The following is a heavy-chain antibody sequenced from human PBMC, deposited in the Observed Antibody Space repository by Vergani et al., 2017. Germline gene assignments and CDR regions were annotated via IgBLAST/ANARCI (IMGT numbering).Heavy chain of an antibody. D-gene: IGHD3-22*01. Sequence: EVQLLESGGDLVQPGGSLRLSCEASGFNFQIYWMGWVRQAPGKGLEWVAFIGSSGPYINYADSVKGRFIISRDNTNNSLFLQLRSLRAEDAAVYYCAKGSGFYDSSGYYPLYYYYYMDVWGKGTTVTVSS. CDR3: AKGSGFYDSSGYYPLYYYYYMDV. CDR1: GFNFQIYW. V-gene: IGHV3-21*06. CDR2: IGSSGPYI. J-gene: IGHJ6*03.